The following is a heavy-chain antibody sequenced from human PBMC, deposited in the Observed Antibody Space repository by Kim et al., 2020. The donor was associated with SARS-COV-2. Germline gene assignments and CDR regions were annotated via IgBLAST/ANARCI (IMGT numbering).Heavy chain of an antibody. J-gene: IGHJ5*02. Sequence: SETLSLTCTVSGGSISSSSDYWGWIRQPPGKGLEWIGSFYYSGSTYYNPSLKSRVTISVDTSKNQFSLKVSSVTAADTAVYYCARQYGITIFGVVKVEGWFDPWGQGTLVTVSS. V-gene: IGHV4-39*01. CDR2: FYYSGST. CDR3: ARQYGITIFGVVKVEGWFDP. D-gene: IGHD3-3*01. CDR1: GGSISSSSDY.